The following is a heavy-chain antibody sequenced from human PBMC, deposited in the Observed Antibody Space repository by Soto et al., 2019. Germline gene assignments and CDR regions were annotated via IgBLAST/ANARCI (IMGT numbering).Heavy chain of an antibody. V-gene: IGHV3-66*01. CDR1: GFTVRSSY. J-gene: IGHJ5*02. CDR3: AREMTAARGGS. D-gene: IGHD2-21*02. Sequence: EVQVVESGGGLVQPGGSLRLSCAASGFTVRSSYMSWVRQAPGKGLEWVSSMYSGGTTYYADSVRGRFSISRDNSKNTLFLQMNSVRAEDTAVYYWAREMTAARGGSWGQGALVIVSS. CDR2: MYSGGTT.